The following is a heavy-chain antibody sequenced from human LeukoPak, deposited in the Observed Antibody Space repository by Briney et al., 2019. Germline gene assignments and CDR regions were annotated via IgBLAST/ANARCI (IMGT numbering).Heavy chain of an antibody. CDR2: IGHSSIGYSSNHL. V-gene: IGHV3-11*05. J-gene: IGHJ4*02. D-gene: IGHD3/OR15-3a*01. CDR1: GFTFSAYY. Sequence: PGGSLRLSCAASGFTFSAYYMTWIRQAPGKGLGWVSSIGHSSIGYSSNHLKYADSVKGRFTISRDNAKNSLYLQMDSLRAEDTAVYFCAREDFFTPHSWGQGTLVTVSS. CDR3: AREDFFTPHS.